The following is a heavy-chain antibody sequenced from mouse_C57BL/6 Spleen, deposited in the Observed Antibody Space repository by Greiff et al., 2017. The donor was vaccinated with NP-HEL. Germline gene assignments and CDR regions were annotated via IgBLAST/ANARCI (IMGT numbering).Heavy chain of an antibody. V-gene: IGHV1-26*01. Sequence: VQLQQSGPELVKPGASVKISCKASGYTFTDYYMNWVKQSHGKSLEWIGDINPNNGGTSYNQKFKGKATLTVDKSSSTAYMELRSLTSEDSAVYYCARLLGGYFDVWGTGTTVTVSS. CDR1: GYTFTDYY. J-gene: IGHJ1*03. CDR3: ARLLGGYFDV. CDR2: INPNNGGT. D-gene: IGHD1-1*01.